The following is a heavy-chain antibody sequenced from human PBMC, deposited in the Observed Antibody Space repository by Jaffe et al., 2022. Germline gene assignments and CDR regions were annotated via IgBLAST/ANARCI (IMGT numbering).Heavy chain of an antibody. D-gene: IGHD3-3*01. Sequence: EVQLLESGGGLVQPGGSLRLSCAASGFNFSSYGINWVRQPPGKGLEWVSSIGGSGRNTYYADSVKGRFTISRDNSKNTLFLQMNSLRAEDTAVYYCAKDGDYDFWSAFYSDYWGQGTLVSVSS. V-gene: IGHV3-23*01. CDR1: GFNFSSYG. CDR2: IGGSGRNT. J-gene: IGHJ4*02. CDR3: AKDGDYDFWSAFYSDY.